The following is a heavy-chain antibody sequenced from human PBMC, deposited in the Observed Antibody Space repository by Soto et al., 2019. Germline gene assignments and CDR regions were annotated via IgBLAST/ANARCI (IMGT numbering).Heavy chain of an antibody. CDR2: IYSGGST. CDR3: AREDYGDHRFHY. D-gene: IGHD4-17*01. Sequence: GGSLRLYCAASGFTVSSNYMSWVRQAPGKGLEWVSVIYSGGSTYYADSVKGRFTISRDNSKNTLYLQMNSLRAEDTAVYYCAREDYGDHRFHYSAPGTLVSVSS. V-gene: IGHV3-53*01. CDR1: GFTVSSNY. J-gene: IGHJ4*02.